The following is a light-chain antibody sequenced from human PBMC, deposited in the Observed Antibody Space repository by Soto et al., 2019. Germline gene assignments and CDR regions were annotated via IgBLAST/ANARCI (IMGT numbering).Light chain of an antibody. V-gene: IGLV2-23*02. CDR2: EVR. CDR3: CSYAGSNSVI. J-gene: IGLJ2*01. CDR1: SSDVGTYNL. Sequence: QSALTQPASVSGSPGQSITISCTGASSDVGTYNLVSWYQQHPGKAPKLIIYEVRKRPYGLSNRFSGSKSGNTASLTISGLQAEDEADYYCCSYAGSNSVIFGGGTKLTVL.